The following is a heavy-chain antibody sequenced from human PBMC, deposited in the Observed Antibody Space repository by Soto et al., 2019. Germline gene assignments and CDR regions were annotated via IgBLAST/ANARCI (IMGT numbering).Heavy chain of an antibody. CDR1: GFTFSSYA. CDR3: AKDCSGGSCYSDY. D-gene: IGHD2-15*01. J-gene: IGHJ4*02. V-gene: IGHV3-23*01. CDR2: NSGSGGST. Sequence: GGSLRLSCAASGFTFSSYAMSWVRQPPGKGMEWVSANSGSGGSTYYSLTVRGRLTISRDNSKNTLYLQMNSLRAEDTAVYYCAKDCSGGSCYSDYCGQGTMVTVPS.